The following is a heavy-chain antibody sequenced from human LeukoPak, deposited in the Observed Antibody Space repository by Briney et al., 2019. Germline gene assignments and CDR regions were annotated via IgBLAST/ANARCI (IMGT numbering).Heavy chain of an antibody. D-gene: IGHD1-26*01. Sequence: SETLSLTCTVSGYSISSGYYWGWIRQPPGKGLEWIGGIYHSGSTYYNLSLKSRVTISVDTSKNQFSLKLTSVTAADTAVYYCARGSGSYFLPQPGPFDYWGQGTLVTVSS. CDR1: GYSISSGYY. CDR3: ARGSGSYFLPQPGPFDY. CDR2: IYHSGST. J-gene: IGHJ4*02. V-gene: IGHV4-38-2*02.